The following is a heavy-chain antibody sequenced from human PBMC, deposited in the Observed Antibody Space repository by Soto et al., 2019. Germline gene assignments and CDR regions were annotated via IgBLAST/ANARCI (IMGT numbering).Heavy chain of an antibody. J-gene: IGHJ4*02. CDR1: GFTFSSYS. V-gene: IGHV3-21*01. CDR3: ARDSRWYGGGSYTFDY. D-gene: IGHD2-15*01. Sequence: AGGSLRLSCAASGFTFSSYSMNWVRQAPGTGLEWVSSISSSSSYIYYADSVKGRFTISRDNAKNSLYLQMNSLRAEDTAVYYCARDSRWYGGGSYTFDYWGQGTLVTVSS. CDR2: ISSSSSYI.